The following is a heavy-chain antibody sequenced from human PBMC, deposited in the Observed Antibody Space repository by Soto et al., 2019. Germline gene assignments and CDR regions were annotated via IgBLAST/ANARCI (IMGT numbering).Heavy chain of an antibody. D-gene: IGHD3-3*01. V-gene: IGHV4-39*01. Sequence: SQDLSHPSTVSGGSLRPSRYYWGRIRQPPGKGLEWIGSIYYSGSTYYNPSLKRRVTISVYTSENQVCREVRSVTAPDTGVEFCARHITFCGVVLPDWFDPWGRGSLVTVSA. J-gene: IGHJ5*02. CDR1: GGSLRPSRYY. CDR2: IYYSGST. CDR3: ARHITFCGVVLPDWFDP.